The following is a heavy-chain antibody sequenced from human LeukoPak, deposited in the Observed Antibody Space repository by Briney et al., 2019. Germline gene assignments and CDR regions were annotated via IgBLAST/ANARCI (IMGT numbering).Heavy chain of an antibody. CDR1: GFTSGNYW. CDR3: ARGMLSSAGYHWYYYMDV. CDR2: IDDDGTDT. D-gene: IGHD3-3*01. V-gene: IGHV3-74*01. Sequence: GGALRLSCVASGFTSGNYWMHWVRQAPGKGPEWVSRIDDDGTDTHYAVSVKGRFTISRDNAKNTLYLPMNSLGGEDTAVYYCARGMLSSAGYHWYYYMDVWGKGAMVTVSS. J-gene: IGHJ6*03.